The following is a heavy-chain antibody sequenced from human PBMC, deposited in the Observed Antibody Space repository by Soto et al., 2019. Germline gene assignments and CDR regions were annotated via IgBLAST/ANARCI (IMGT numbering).Heavy chain of an antibody. CDR3: ASQHEGGRMATKKEDYYYYGMDV. V-gene: IGHV5-51*01. CDR2: IYPGDSDT. D-gene: IGHD5-12*01. Sequence: GESLKISCKGSGYSFTSYWIGWVRQMPGKGLEWMGIIYPGDSDTRYSPSFQGQVTISADKSISTAYLQWSSLKASDTAMYYCASQHEGGRMATKKEDYYYYGMDVWGQGTTVTVSS. J-gene: IGHJ6*02. CDR1: GYSFTSYW.